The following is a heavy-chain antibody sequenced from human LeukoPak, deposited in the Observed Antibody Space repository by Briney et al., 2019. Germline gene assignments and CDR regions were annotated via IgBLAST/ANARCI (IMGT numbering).Heavy chain of an antibody. D-gene: IGHD2-2*01. V-gene: IGHV4-39*01. CDR2: IYYSGST. CDR3: ARLWDCSSTSCFRTLDY. Sequence: SETLSLTCTVSGGSISSSSYYWGWIRQPPGKGLEWIGSIYYSGSTYYNPSLKSRVTISVDTSKNQFSLKLSSVTAADTAVYYCARLWDCSSTSCFRTLDYWGQGTLVTVSS. J-gene: IGHJ4*02. CDR1: GGSISSSSYY.